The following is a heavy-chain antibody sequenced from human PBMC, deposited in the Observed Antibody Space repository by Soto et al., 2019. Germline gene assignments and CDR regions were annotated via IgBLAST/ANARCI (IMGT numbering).Heavy chain of an antibody. Sequence: SETLSLTCAVYGGSFSGYYWSWIRQPPGKGLEWIGEINHSGSTNYNPSLKSRVTISVDTSKNQFSLKLSSVTAADTAVYYCARGERGQWLDRERKNYYYYGMDVWGQGTTVTVSS. D-gene: IGHD6-19*01. J-gene: IGHJ6*02. CDR2: INHSGST. CDR1: GGSFSGYY. V-gene: IGHV4-34*01. CDR3: ARGERGQWLDRERKNYYYYGMDV.